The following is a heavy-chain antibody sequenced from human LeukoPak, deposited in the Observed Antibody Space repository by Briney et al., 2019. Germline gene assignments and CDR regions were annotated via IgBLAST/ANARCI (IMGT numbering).Heavy chain of an antibody. CDR1: GGTFSSYA. D-gene: IGHD3-10*01. Sequence: ASVKVSCKASGGTFSSYAISWVRQAPGQGLEWMGGIIPIFGTANYAQKFQGRVTITADKSTSTAYMELSSLRSEDTAVYYCARGGSGSYYRGRHAFDIWGQGTMVTVSS. J-gene: IGHJ3*02. CDR3: ARGGSGSYYRGRHAFDI. CDR2: IIPIFGTA. V-gene: IGHV1-69*06.